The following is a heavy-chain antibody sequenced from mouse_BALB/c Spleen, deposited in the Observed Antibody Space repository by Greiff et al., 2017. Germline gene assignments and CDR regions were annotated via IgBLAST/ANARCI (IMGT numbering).Heavy chain of an antibody. J-gene: IGHJ4*01. CDR2: IWGDGST. Sequence: VQVVESGPGLVAPSQSLSITCTVSGFSLTSYGVSWVRQPPGKGLEWLGVIWGDGSTNYHSALISRLSISKDNSKGQVFLKLNSLQTDDTATYYCAKPAGSSTMITTGAMDYWGQGTSVTVSS. CDR1: GFSLTSYG. CDR3: AKPAGSSTMITTGAMDY. V-gene: IGHV2-3*01. D-gene: IGHD2-4*01.